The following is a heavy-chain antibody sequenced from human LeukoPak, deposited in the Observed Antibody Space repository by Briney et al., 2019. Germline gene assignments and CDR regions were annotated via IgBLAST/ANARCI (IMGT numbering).Heavy chain of an antibody. CDR1: GFTFSNAW. J-gene: IGHJ4*02. D-gene: IGHD2/OR15-2a*01. CDR3: TTFHRYCSSTTSCYDY. CDR2: IKGKTDGETT. Sequence: GGSLRLSCAASGFTFSNAWMSWVRQAPGKGLEWVGRIKGKTDGETTDYAAPVKGRFTISRDDSKNTLYLQMNSLKTEDTAVYYCTTFHRYCSSTTSCYDYWGQGTLVTVSS. V-gene: IGHV3-15*01.